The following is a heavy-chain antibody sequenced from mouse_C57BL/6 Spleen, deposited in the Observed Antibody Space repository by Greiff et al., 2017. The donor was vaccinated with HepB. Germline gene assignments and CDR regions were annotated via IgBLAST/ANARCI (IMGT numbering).Heavy chain of an antibody. Sequence: QVQLQQPGAELVRPGTSVKLSCKASGYTFTSYWMHWVKQRPGQGLEWIGVIDPSDSYTNYNQKFKGKATLTVDTSSSTAYMQLSSLTSEDSAVYYCARSELGSFYYGRAVFAYWGQGTLVTVSA. CDR1: GYTFTSYW. J-gene: IGHJ3*01. CDR3: ARSELGSFYYGRAVFAY. D-gene: IGHD2-1*01. V-gene: IGHV1-59*01. CDR2: IDPSDSYT.